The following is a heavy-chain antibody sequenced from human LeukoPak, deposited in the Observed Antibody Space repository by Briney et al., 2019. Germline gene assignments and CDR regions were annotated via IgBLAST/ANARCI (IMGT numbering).Heavy chain of an antibody. Sequence: PGGSLRLSCAASGFSFSSHAMSWVRQAPGKGLEWVSGISGSGGSTYYADSVKGRFTISRDNSKNTLYLQMNSLRAEDTAVYYCAKDHKVGSGWYYFDYWGQGTLVTVSS. CDR2: ISGSGGST. D-gene: IGHD6-19*01. J-gene: IGHJ4*02. V-gene: IGHV3-23*01. CDR3: AKDHKVGSGWYYFDY. CDR1: GFSFSSHA.